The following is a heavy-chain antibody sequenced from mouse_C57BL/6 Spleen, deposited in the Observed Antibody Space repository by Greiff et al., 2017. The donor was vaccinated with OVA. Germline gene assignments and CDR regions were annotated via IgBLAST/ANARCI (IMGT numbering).Heavy chain of an antibody. CDR2: ISSGGDYI. CDR3: TRVGDYSNYFDY. J-gene: IGHJ2*01. Sequence: EVKLMESGEGLVKPGGSLKLSCAASGFTFSSYAMSWVRQTPEKRLEWVAYISSGGDYIYYADTVKGRFTISRDNARNTLYLQMSSLKSEDTAMYYCTRVGDYSNYFDYWGQGTTLTVSS. V-gene: IGHV5-9-1*02. CDR1: GFTFSSYA. D-gene: IGHD2-5*01.